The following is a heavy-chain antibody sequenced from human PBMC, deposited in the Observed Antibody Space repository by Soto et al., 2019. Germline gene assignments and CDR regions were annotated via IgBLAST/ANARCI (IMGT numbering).Heavy chain of an antibody. D-gene: IGHD2-8*01. Sequence: GGSLSLSCAASGFTFSSYAMSWVRQAPGKGLEWVSAISGSGGSTYYADSVKGRFTISRDNSKNTLYLQMNSLRVEDTAVYYCARKGVSNLDYWGQGTLVTVAS. CDR3: ARKGVSNLDY. CDR1: GFTFSSYA. V-gene: IGHV3-23*01. J-gene: IGHJ4*02. CDR2: ISGSGGST.